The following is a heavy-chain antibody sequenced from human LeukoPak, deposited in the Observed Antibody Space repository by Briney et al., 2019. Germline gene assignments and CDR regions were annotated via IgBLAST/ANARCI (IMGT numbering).Heavy chain of an antibody. V-gene: IGHV3-23*01. CDR2: ITNSGSST. D-gene: IGHD6-13*01. CDR1: EFTFSNYW. CDR3: AKSGSIWYYFDY. J-gene: IGHJ4*02. Sequence: GGSLRLSCADSEFTFSNYWMHWVRQAPGKGLEWVSAITNSGSSTEYADSVKGRFTISRDNSKNTLYLQMNSLRAEDTAVYYCAKSGSIWYYFDYWGQGTLVTVSS.